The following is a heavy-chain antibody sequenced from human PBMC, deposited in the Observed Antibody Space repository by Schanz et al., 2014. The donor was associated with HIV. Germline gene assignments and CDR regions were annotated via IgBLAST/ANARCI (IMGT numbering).Heavy chain of an antibody. CDR2: VKPNSGET. J-gene: IGHJ5*02. CDR1: EYIFTDHY. CDR3: TRSRYELQWLDV. Sequence: QVQLVQSGTEVKRPGASVKVSCKASEYIFTDHYIHWVRQAPGQGLEWMAWVKPNSGETKFARKFQGRVTMTRDTSINTAYMEFSGVRSDDTAVYYCTRSRYELQWLDVWGQGTLVTVSS. D-gene: IGHD5-12*01. V-gene: IGHV1-2*02.